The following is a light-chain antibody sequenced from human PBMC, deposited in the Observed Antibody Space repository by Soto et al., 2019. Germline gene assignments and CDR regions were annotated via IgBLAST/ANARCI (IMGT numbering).Light chain of an antibody. CDR2: AAS. Sequence: DIQMTQSPSSLSASVGDRVTITCRSSQDIIRYLNWYQQKPGKAPKVLIYAASSLLSGVPSRFSGSGSGTDFTLTINSLQPEDVATYYCQQSYTTPRTFGQGTKLEL. CDR3: QQSYTTPRT. V-gene: IGKV1-39*01. CDR1: QDIIRY. J-gene: IGKJ2*01.